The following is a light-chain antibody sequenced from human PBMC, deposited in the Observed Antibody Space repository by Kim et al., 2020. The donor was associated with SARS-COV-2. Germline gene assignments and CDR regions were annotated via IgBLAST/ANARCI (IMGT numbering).Light chain of an antibody. V-gene: IGKV3-20*01. CDR1: QSVSSDY. Sequence: SPGERATLSCRAGQSVSSDYLAWYQQKPGQAPRVLIYGTSSRATGIPDRFSGSGSGTDFTLTITRLEPEDFAVYYCQQYVTSPRTFGQGTKVDIK. CDR3: QQYVTSPRT. J-gene: IGKJ1*01. CDR2: GTS.